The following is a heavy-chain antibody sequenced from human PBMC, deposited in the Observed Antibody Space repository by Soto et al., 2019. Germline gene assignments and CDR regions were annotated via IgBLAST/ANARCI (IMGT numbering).Heavy chain of an antibody. CDR2: ISGSGDST. J-gene: IGHJ4*02. CDR1: GFTFSSYD. D-gene: IGHD6-13*01. CDR3: ARRGPGTYLDY. Sequence: EVQLLDSGGGLVQPGGSLRLSCAASGFTFSSYDMNWVRQAPGKGLEWVSDISGSGDSTYYADSVKGRFTISRDNTKNTLCPQRTSLRSDETAVYDCARRGPGTYLDYWGQGTLVTVSS. V-gene: IGHV3-23*01.